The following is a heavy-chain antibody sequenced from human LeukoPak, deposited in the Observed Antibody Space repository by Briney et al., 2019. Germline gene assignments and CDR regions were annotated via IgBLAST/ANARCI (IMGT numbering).Heavy chain of an antibody. J-gene: IGHJ6*02. D-gene: IGHD2-2*01. CDR1: GGSISSHY. V-gene: IGHV4-59*08. CDR2: IYYSGST. CDR3: ARQYCSSTSCYEPGGRYYYYYGMDV. Sequence: SETLSLTCTVSGGSISSHYWSWIRQPPGKGLEWIGYIYYSGSTNYNPSLKSRVTISVDTSKNQFSLKLSSVTAADTAVYYCARQYCSSTSCYEPGGRYYYYYGMDVWGQGTTVTVSS.